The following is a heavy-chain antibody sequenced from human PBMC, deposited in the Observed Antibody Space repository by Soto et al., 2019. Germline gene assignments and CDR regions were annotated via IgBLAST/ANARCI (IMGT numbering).Heavy chain of an antibody. CDR3: ARDPYREQQAVIYYSGMVF. D-gene: IGHD6-13*01. J-gene: IGHJ6*02. CDR2: IWYDGSNK. Sequence: SQRLSCAASGFTFSSYGMHWVRQAPGKGLEWVAVIWYDGSNKYYADSVKGRFTISRDNSKNTLYLQMNSLRAEDTAVYYCARDPYREQQAVIYYSGMVFSGLLPTVTDTS. CDR1: GFTFSSYG. V-gene: IGHV3-33*01.